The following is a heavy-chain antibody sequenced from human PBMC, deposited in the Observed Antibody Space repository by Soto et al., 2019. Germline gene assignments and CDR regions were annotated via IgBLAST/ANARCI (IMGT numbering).Heavy chain of an antibody. CDR1: GYTFSSYF. J-gene: IGHJ4*02. CDR2: ISAYNGNT. CDR3: ARGLPPVDY. Sequence: QVQLVQSGAEVKKPGASVKVSCKASGYTFSSYFISWVRQAPGQGLEWMGWISAYNGNTNYAQNIQGRVTMTTDTTASTGDMELRCLRSDDKAVYYCARGLPPVDYWGQGTLVTVSS. V-gene: IGHV1-18*01.